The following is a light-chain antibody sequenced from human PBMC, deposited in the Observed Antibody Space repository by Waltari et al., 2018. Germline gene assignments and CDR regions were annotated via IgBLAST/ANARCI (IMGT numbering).Light chain of an antibody. V-gene: IGKV3-11*01. CDR1: QSVSNS. Sequence: ETVLTQSPATLSLSPGERATLSCGASQSVSNSLAWYQQRPGQAPRLLFYGASSRAAGIPDRFGGSGSGTDFTLTISSLEPEDFGVYYGQHYRDWPFTFGPGTKLDIK. CDR2: GAS. J-gene: IGKJ3*01. CDR3: QHYRDWPFT.